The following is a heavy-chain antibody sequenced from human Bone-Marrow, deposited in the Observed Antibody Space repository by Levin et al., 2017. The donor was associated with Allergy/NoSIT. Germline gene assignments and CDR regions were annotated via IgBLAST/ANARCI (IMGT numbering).Heavy chain of an antibody. J-gene: IGHJ6*02. CDR1: GFTFSNYR. CDR3: VTVGYYYSMDV. D-gene: IGHD1-26*01. V-gene: IGHV3-48*04. Sequence: LSLTCAASGFTFSNYRMNWVRQAPGKGLEWVSYISGSGSTIYYADSVRGRFTISRDNARNSLSLQMDSLRAEDTAVYYCVTVGYYYSMDVWGQGATVTVSS. CDR2: ISGSGSTI.